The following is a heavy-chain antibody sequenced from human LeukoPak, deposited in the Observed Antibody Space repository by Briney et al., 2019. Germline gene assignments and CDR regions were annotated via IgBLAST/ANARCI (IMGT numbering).Heavy chain of an antibody. CDR2: INSDGSST. CDR3: AELGITMIGGV. D-gene: IGHD3-10*02. Sequence: GGSLRLSCAASGFTFSSYWMHWVRQAPGKGLVWVSRINSDGSSTAYADSVKGRFTISRDNAKNTLYLQMNSLRAEDTAVYYCAELGITMIGGVWGKGTTVTISS. CDR1: GFTFSSYW. J-gene: IGHJ6*04. V-gene: IGHV3-74*01.